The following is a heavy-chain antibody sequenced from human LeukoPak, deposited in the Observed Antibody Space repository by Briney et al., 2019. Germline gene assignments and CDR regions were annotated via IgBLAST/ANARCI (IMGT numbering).Heavy chain of an antibody. D-gene: IGHD6-13*01. CDR3: ARVGRGEYSSSWYFDY. V-gene: IGHV4-39*07. CDR1: GGPISSSSYY. CDR2: IYYSGST. J-gene: IGHJ4*02. Sequence: SETLSLTCTVSGGPISSSSYYWGWIRQPPGKGLEWIGSIYYSGSTYYNPSLKSRVTISVDTSKNQFSLKLSSVTAADTAVYYCARVGRGEYSSSWYFDYWGQGTLVTVSS.